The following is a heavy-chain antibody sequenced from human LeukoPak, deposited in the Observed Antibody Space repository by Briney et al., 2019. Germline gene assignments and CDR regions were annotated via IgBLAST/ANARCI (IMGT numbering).Heavy chain of an antibody. J-gene: IGHJ4*02. CDR2: IYYSGST. CDR3: AGGEYSGPFDY. D-gene: IGHD1-26*01. V-gene: IGHV4-31*03. CDR1: GGSISSGGYY. Sequence: SETLSLTCTISGGSISSGGYYWSWIRQHPGKGLEWIGYIYYSGSTYYNPSLKSRVTISVDTSKNQFSLKLCSVTAADTAVYYCAGGEYSGPFDYWGQGTLVTVSS.